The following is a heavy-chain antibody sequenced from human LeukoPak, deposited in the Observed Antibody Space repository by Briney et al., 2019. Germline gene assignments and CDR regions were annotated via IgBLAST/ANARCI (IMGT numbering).Heavy chain of an antibody. J-gene: IGHJ5*02. Sequence: SVKVSCKASAGTFSSYAISWVRQAPGQGLEWMGRIIPIFGTANYAQKFQGRVTITTDESTSTAYMELSSLRSEDTAVYYCARAKHGGNLFYCFDPGGQGTLVTVSS. D-gene: IGHD4-23*01. CDR3: ARAKHGGNLFYCFDP. CDR1: AGTFSSYA. V-gene: IGHV1-69*05. CDR2: IIPIFGTA.